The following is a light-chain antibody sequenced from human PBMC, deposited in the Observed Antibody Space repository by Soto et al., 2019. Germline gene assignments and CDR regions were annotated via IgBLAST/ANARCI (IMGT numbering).Light chain of an antibody. CDR2: DAS. Sequence: EIVLTQSQGTLFLSPGERAILCRRASQSVSSKLVWYQQKPGQSPRLLIFDASNRAPGIPARFSATGSATDFTLTISSLAPEDFAVYYCQQRGNWPLTFGQGTRLEI. CDR1: QSVSSK. J-gene: IGKJ5*01. V-gene: IGKV3-11*01. CDR3: QQRGNWPLT.